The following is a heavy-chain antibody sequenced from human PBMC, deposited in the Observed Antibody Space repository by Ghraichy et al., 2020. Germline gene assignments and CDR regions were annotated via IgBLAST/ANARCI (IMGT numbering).Heavy chain of an antibody. CDR3: VRGGYRGRHQYFFEY. V-gene: IGHV3-74*01. Sequence: GESLNISCVASGFTLNSYWMHWVRQAPGKGLVWVSRINTDGSRTNYADSVKGRFTISRDNAKNTVYLQMNSLGAEDTAVYYCVRGGYRGRHQYFFEYWGQGTLVTVSS. D-gene: IGHD1-26*01. CDR1: GFTLNSYW. J-gene: IGHJ4*02. CDR2: INTDGSRT.